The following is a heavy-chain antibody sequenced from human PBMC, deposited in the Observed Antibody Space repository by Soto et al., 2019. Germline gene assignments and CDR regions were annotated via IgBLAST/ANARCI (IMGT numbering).Heavy chain of an antibody. D-gene: IGHD2-8*02. Sequence: LRCTFSVSSSPRSFFWSWIPYPAGKGLEWIGRFSLSGTTNYNPSLRSRVTMSADVSKNQFSLRLNSVPAADTALYYCARGMTPPGAPAWDCFDCWGQGTLVIASS. CDR3: ARGMTPPGAPAWDCFDC. CDR2: FSLSGTT. J-gene: IGHJ4*02. V-gene: IGHV4-4*07. CDR1: VSSSPRSFF.